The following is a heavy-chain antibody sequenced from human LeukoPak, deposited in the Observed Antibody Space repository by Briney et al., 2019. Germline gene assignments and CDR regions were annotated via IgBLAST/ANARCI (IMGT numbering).Heavy chain of an antibody. V-gene: IGHV4-34*01. J-gene: IGHJ4*02. D-gene: IGHD1-26*01. CDR1: GFTFSSYE. Sequence: GSLRLSCEASGFTFSSYEMNWVRQAPGKGLEWIGEINHSGSTNYNPSLKSRITIAVDTSKSQFSLKLSSVTAADTAVYYCARLNYYGFDYWGQGTLVTFSS. CDR3: ARLNYYGFDY. CDR2: INHSGST.